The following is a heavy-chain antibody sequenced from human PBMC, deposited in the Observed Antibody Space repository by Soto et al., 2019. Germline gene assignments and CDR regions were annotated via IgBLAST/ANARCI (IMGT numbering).Heavy chain of an antibody. V-gene: IGHV1-18*01. CDR2: ISGHNGNR. CDR3: ARDGAAGQGRAFAF. D-gene: IGHD6-13*01. J-gene: IGHJ4*02. Sequence: ASVKVSCKSSGYTFSSYGISWLRQAPGQGPEWMGWISGHNGNRNYAQKFQGRVTMTTDTSTNTAYMEVRNLRSDDTAVYYCARDGAAGQGRAFAFWGQGTPVTVSS. CDR1: GYTFSSYG.